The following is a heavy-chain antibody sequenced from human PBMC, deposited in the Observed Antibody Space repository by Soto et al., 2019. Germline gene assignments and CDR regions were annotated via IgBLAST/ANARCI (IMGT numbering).Heavy chain of an antibody. V-gene: IGHV1-18*01. CDR3: ARECCSSTSCRYGMNWFDP. J-gene: IGHJ5*02. Sequence: ASVKVSCKASGYTFTSYGISWVRQAPGQGLEWMGWISAYNGNTNYAQKLQGRVTMTTDTSTSTAYMELRSLRSDDTAVYYCARECCSSTSCRYGMNWFDPWGQGTLVTVSS. D-gene: IGHD2-2*01. CDR2: ISAYNGNT. CDR1: GYTFTSYG.